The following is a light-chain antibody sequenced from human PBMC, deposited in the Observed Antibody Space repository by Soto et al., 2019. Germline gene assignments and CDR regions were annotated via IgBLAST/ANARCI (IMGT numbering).Light chain of an antibody. CDR1: QTSSDY. Sequence: DIQMTQSPSSLSASVGDRVTITCRISQTSSDYLNWYQHKPGKAPKLLIYAASTLQSGVPSRFSGSGSGTDFTRTISSLQPEDFATYYCQQSYSTLTFGPGTKVDIK. V-gene: IGKV1-39*01. J-gene: IGKJ3*01. CDR2: AAS. CDR3: QQSYSTLT.